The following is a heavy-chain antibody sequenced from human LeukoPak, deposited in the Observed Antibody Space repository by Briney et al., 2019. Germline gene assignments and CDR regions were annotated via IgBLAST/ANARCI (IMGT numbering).Heavy chain of an antibody. CDR2: VNGDGGTT. V-gene: IGHV3-74*01. Sequence: LSGGSLRLSCAASGFTFSIFWIHWVRQAPGKGLVWVSHVNGDGGTTTYADSVKGRFTISRDNAKNTVYLQMNSLTAEDTAVYYCARDRRYSMDVWGQGITVTVSS. D-gene: IGHD2-2*02. J-gene: IGHJ6*02. CDR1: GFTFSIFW. CDR3: ARDRRYSMDV.